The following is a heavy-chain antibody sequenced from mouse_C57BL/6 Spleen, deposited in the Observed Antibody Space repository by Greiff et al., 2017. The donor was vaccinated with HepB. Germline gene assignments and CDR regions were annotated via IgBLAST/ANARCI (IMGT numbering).Heavy chain of an antibody. D-gene: IGHD2-13*01. V-gene: IGHV1-80*01. CDR1: GYAFTSYW. J-gene: IGHJ4*01. CDR3: AREGGDDNAMDY. Sequence: VQLQESGAELVKPGASVKISCKASGYAFTSYWMNWVKQRPGKGLEWIGQIYPGDGDTNYNGKFKGKATVTADKSSSTAYMQLSSLTSEDSAVYFCAREGGDDNAMDYWGQGTSVTVSS. CDR2: IYPGDGDT.